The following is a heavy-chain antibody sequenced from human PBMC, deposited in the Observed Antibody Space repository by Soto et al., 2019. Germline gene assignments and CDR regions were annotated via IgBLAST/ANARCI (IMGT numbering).Heavy chain of an antibody. CDR3: AREELSIAAAGYYGMDV. V-gene: IGHV1-2*04. D-gene: IGHD6-13*01. CDR2: INPNSGGT. Sequence: ASVTVSCTASGYTFTGYYMHWVRQAPGQGLEWMGWINPNSGGTNYAQKFQGWVTMTRDTSISTAYMELSRLRSDDTAVYYCAREELSIAAAGYYGMDVWGQGTTVTVSS. J-gene: IGHJ6*02. CDR1: GYTFTGYY.